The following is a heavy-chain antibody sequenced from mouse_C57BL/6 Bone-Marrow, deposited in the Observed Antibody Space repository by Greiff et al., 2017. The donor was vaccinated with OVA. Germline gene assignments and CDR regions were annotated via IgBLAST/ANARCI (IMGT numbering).Heavy chain of an antibody. CDR3: ARKSYYSNYDY. Sequence: EVQVVESGPELVKPGASVKISCKASGYSFTGYYMNWVKQSPEKSLEWIGEINPSTGGTTYNQKFKAKATLTVDKSSSTAYMQLKSLTSEDSAVYYCARKSYYSNYDYWGQGTTLTVSS. J-gene: IGHJ2*01. CDR1: GYSFTGYY. D-gene: IGHD2-5*01. V-gene: IGHV1-42*01. CDR2: INPSTGGT.